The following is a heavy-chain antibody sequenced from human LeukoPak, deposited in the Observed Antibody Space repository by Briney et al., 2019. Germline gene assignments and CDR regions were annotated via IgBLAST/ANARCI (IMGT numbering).Heavy chain of an antibody. V-gene: IGHV3-23*01. J-gene: IGHJ3*02. CDR1: GFTFSSYA. Sequence: PGGSLRLSCAASGFTFSSYAMSWVRQAPGKGLEWVSAISGSGGSTYYADSVKGRFTISRDNSKNTLYLQMDSLRAEDTAVYYCARDVGNYDYVWGSYRNDAFDIWGQGTMVTVSS. CDR2: ISGSGGST. D-gene: IGHD3-16*02. CDR3: ARDVGNYDYVWGSYRNDAFDI.